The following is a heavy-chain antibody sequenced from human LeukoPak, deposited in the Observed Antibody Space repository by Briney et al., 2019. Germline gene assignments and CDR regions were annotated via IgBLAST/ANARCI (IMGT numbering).Heavy chain of an antibody. CDR3: ARDHGAGNPAAAKVY. D-gene: IGHD2-2*01. J-gene: IGHJ4*02. V-gene: IGHV3-21*01. CDR2: ICSSSSYI. CDR1: GFTLSSYR. Sequence: GGSLRHSRAASGFTLSSYRVNSVRPAPGRGRGWVSSICSSSSYIYYADPVKGRFTISRDNAKNSLYLQMNSLRAEDTAVDDCARDHGAGNPAAAKVYWGQGTLVTVSS.